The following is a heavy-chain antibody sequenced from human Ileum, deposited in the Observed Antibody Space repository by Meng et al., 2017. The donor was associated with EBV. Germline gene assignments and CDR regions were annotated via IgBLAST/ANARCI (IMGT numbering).Heavy chain of an antibody. J-gene: IGHJ4*02. CDR3: VRGGTYYLSY. Sequence: ECRPGLVKASGTLPLTCAISGCRISIDCWWSWVRQSPEKGLAWIGEMYPTGPTYYNPSLKGRVSISIDKSKNQLSLKLNSVTAADTAVYYCVRGGTYYLSYWGQGSLVTVSS. D-gene: IGHD1-26*01. CDR2: MYPTGPT. CDR1: GCRISIDCW. V-gene: IGHV4-4*02.